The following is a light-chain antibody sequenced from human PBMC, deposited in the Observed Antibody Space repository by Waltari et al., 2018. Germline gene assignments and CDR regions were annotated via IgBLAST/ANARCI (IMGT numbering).Light chain of an antibody. CDR1: QSVGTW. J-gene: IGKJ2*01. CDR3: QQYSSFST. CDR2: MAS. Sequence: DCQMTQSPSTLSASVGDSVTISRRASQSVGTWLAWYQQKPGKAPKLLIYMASSLESGVPSRFSGSGSGTEFTLTISSLQPDDFATYSCQQYSSFSTFGQGTKVDI. V-gene: IGKV1-5*03.